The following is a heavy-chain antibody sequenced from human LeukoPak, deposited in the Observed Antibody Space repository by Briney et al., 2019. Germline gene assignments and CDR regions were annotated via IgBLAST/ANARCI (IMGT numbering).Heavy chain of an antibody. CDR2: IYYSGST. J-gene: IGHJ4*02. D-gene: IGHD5-12*01. V-gene: IGHV4-39*01. Sequence: SETLSLTCTVSGGSISNSGHSWGWIRQPPGKGLEWIGSIYYSGSTYYNPPLKSRVTISVDTSKNQFSLKLSSVTAADTAVYYCATQVATISDPFDYWGQGTLVTVSS. CDR1: GGSISNSGHS. CDR3: ATQVATISDPFDY.